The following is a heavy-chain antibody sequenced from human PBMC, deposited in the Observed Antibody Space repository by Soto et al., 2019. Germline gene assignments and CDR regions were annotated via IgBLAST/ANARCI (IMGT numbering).Heavy chain of an antibody. CDR2: IYYSGTT. CDR1: GGSISNGDYY. J-gene: IGHJ6*02. V-gene: IGHV4-30-4*01. CDR3: AREDGRYYNGMDV. Sequence: QVQLQASGPGLVKASQTLSLTCAVSGGSISNGDYYWSWIRQPPGKGLEWVGNIYYSGTTYYNPSLKSRVTISVDTSKNQFSLKLSTVPAAGTAVYYCAREDGRYYNGMDVWGQGTTVTVSS. D-gene: IGHD2-8*01.